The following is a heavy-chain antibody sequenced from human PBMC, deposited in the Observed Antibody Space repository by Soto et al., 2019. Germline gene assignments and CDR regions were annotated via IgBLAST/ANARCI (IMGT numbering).Heavy chain of an antibody. CDR1: GGSINSYY. V-gene: IGHV4-59*01. Sequence: SETLSLTCTVSGGSINSYYWSWIRLPPGKGLEWIGYIYYSGSTNYNPSLKSRVTISVDTSKNQFSLKLSSVTAADTAVYYCARMGVDTAMVTLFDYWGQEPWSPSPQ. CDR3: ARMGVDTAMVTLFDY. D-gene: IGHD5-18*01. J-gene: IGHJ4*01. CDR2: IYYSGST.